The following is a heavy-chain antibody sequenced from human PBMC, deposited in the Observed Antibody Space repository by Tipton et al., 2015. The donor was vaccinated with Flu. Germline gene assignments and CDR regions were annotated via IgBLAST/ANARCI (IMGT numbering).Heavy chain of an antibody. CDR1: GFTFTDYE. CDR2: ISRSVNTI. V-gene: IGHV3-48*03. Sequence: SLRLSCVASGFTFTDYEMNWVRQALGKGLEWLSFISRSVNTIYYADSVKGRFTISRDNAKNSLYLQMDSLRAEDTAIYYCARGILATGEFDKGGQGNLVTVPS. D-gene: IGHD3-16*01. CDR3: ARGILATGEFDK. J-gene: IGHJ1*01.